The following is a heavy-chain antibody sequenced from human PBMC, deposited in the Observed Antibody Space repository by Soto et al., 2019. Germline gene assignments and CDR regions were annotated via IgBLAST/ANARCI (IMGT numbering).Heavy chain of an antibody. J-gene: IGHJ4*02. CDR2: IYYSGST. Sequence: SETLSLTCTVSGGSISSYYWSWIRQPPGKGLEWIGYIYYSGSTNYNPSLKSRVTISVDTSKNQFSLKLSSVTAADTAVYYCARGAGSSGYYYFDYWGQGTLVTVSS. CDR1: GGSISSYY. CDR3: ARGAGSSGYYYFDY. D-gene: IGHD3-22*01. V-gene: IGHV4-59*01.